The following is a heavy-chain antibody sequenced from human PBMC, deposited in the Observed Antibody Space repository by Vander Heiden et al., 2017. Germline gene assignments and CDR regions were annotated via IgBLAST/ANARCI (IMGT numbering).Heavy chain of an antibody. CDR2: ISSSSSYR. CDR1: GFTFSSYS. CDR3: VTRYSVAPGDY. V-gene: IGHV3-21*01. J-gene: IGHJ4*02. Sequence: EVQLVESGRGLVKPGGSLRLSCAASGFTFSSYSMNWVRQAPGKGLEWVSSISSSSSYRYDADSVKGRFTISRDNAKNSLYMQMKRQRAEDTAVYYGVTRYSVAPGDYWCQ. D-gene: IGHD2-15*01.